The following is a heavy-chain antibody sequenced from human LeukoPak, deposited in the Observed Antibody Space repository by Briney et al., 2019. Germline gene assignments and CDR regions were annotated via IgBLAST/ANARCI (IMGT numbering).Heavy chain of an antibody. CDR2: IYTSGST. V-gene: IGHV4-61*02. CDR3: ARGVAGTFSFDY. D-gene: IGHD6-19*01. CDR1: GGSISSGTYY. Sequence: SQTLSPTCTVSGGSISSGTYYWSWIRQPAGKGLEWIGRIYTSGSTNYNPSLKSRITISVDTSKNQFSLKLSSVTAVDTAVYYCARGVAGTFSFDYWGQGTLVTVSS. J-gene: IGHJ4*02.